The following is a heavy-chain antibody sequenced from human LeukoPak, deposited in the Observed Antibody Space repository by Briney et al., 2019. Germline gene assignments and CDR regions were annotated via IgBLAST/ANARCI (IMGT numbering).Heavy chain of an antibody. D-gene: IGHD3-10*01. CDR3: ARSLLGGAESRYDY. CDR2: ISTSGTYI. V-gene: IGHV3-21*01. J-gene: IGHJ4*02. Sequence: GGSLRLSCAASGFIFSSYSMTWVRQAPGKGLEWASSISTSGTYIYYVDSVEGRFTISRDNAKNSLYLQMNSLRDEDTAVYYCARSLLGGAESRYDYWGQGTLVTVSS. CDR1: GFIFSSYS.